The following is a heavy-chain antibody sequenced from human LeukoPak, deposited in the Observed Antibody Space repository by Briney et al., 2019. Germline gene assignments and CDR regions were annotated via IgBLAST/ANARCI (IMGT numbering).Heavy chain of an antibody. CDR2: INPNSCGT. V-gene: IGHV1-2*02. J-gene: IGHJ4*02. CDR3: ATYRYSSGWYYFDY. Sequence: SVKVSCKASGYTFTGYYMHWVRQAPGQGLEWMGWINPNSCGTNYEQKFQGRVTMTRDTSISTAYMELSRLRSDDTAVYYCATYRYSSGWYYFDYWGQGTLVTVSS. D-gene: IGHD6-19*01. CDR1: GYTFTGYY.